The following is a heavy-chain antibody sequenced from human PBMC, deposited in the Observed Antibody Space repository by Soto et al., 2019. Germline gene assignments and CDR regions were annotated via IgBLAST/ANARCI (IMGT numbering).Heavy chain of an antibody. J-gene: IGHJ4*02. Sequence: PGGSLRLSCAASGITVSSYAMSWVRQAPGKGLEWVSTITGSGVTTHYGDLVKGRLTISRDKSKNTLYLQMNSLRAEDTAVYYCAKDYYFDSWGQGTLVTVSS. CDR1: GITVSSYA. CDR2: ITGSGVTT. CDR3: AKDYYFDS. V-gene: IGHV3-23*01.